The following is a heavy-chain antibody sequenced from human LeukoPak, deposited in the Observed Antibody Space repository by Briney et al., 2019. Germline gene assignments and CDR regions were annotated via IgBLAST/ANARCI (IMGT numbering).Heavy chain of an antibody. Sequence: PGGSLRLSCAASGFTIDDYGMSWVRQAPGKGLEWDSGINWNGGSTGYADSVKGRFTISRDNAKNSLYLQMNTLRAEDTALYYCAREEGPYYYDNSGYLDYWGQGTLVTVSS. J-gene: IGHJ4*02. CDR1: GFTIDDYG. CDR3: AREEGPYYYDNSGYLDY. D-gene: IGHD3-22*01. V-gene: IGHV3-20*04. CDR2: INWNGGST.